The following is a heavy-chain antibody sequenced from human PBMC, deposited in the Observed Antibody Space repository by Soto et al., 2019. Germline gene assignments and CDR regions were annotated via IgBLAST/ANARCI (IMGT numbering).Heavy chain of an antibody. J-gene: IGHJ6*02. CDR2: ISYDGSNK. D-gene: IGHD6-6*01. CDR1: GFTFSSYG. Sequence: PGGSLRLSCAASGFTFSSYGMHWVRQAPGKGLEWVAVISYDGSNKYYADSVKGRFTISRDNSKNTLYLQMNSLRAEDTAVYYCAKDRAAARPPEYYYYYGMAVWGQGTTVTVSS. V-gene: IGHV3-30*18. CDR3: AKDRAAARPPEYYYYYGMAV.